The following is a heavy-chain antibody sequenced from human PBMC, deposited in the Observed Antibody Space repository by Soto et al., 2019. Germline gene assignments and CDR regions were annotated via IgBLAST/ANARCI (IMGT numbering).Heavy chain of an antibody. Sequence: GGSLRLSCASSGFPFSSYDMHWVRQATGKGLEWVSAIGTAGDTYYPGSVKGRFTISRENAKNSLYLQMNSLRAEDTAVYYCARDVITGTKTGYYGMDVWGQGTTVTVSS. CDR1: GFPFSSYD. D-gene: IGHD1-20*01. J-gene: IGHJ6*02. CDR3: ARDVITGTKTGYYGMDV. V-gene: IGHV3-13*01. CDR2: IGTAGDT.